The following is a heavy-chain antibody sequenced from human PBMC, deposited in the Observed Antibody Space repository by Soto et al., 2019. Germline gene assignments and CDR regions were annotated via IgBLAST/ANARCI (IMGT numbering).Heavy chain of an antibody. J-gene: IGHJ4*02. CDR2: ISVSDAFI. V-gene: IGHV3-23*01. CDR3: TRETVAGITGLDY. Sequence: LRLSCAASGFNVGAFAVNWVRQAPGRGLEWVSGISVSDAFIYYADSVRGRFSISRDASENILYLQMNSLRVDDTALYYCTRETVAGITGLDYWGPGTLVTVSS. CDR1: GFNVGAFA. D-gene: IGHD1-20*01.